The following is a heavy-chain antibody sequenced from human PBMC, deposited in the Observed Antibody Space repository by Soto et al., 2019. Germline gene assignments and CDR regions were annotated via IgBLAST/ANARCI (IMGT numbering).Heavy chain of an antibody. D-gene: IGHD3-22*01. J-gene: IGHJ6*02. Sequence: SVKVSCKASGGTFSSYAISWVRQAPGQGLEWMGGIIPIFGTANYAQKFQGRVTITADESTSTAYMELSSLRSEDTAVYYCASTPIVYDSSGYRYGMDVWGQGTTVTVSS. V-gene: IGHV1-69*13. CDR2: IIPIFGTA. CDR3: ASTPIVYDSSGYRYGMDV. CDR1: GGTFSSYA.